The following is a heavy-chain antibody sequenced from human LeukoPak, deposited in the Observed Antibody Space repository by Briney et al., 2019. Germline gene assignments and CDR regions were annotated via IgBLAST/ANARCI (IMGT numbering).Heavy chain of an antibody. CDR1: DDSISDYY. J-gene: IGHJ4*02. CDR2: FYNSGRS. V-gene: IGHV4-4*08. Sequence: SETLSLTCTVSDDSISDYYRGWIRQPPGKGLEWIGYFYNSGRSTYNPSLKSRVTISVDTSKNQFSLKLSSVTAADTAVYYCARPNAARPYYFDYWGQGTLVTVSS. CDR3: ARPNAARPYYFDY. D-gene: IGHD6-6*01.